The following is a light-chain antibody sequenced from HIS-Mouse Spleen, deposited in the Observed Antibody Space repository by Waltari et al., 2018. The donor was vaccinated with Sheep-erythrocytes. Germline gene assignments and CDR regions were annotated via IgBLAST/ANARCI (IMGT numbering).Light chain of an antibody. V-gene: IGKV1-39*01. CDR3: QQSYSTPQFT. CDR1: QSISSY. Sequence: DIQMTQSPSSLSASVGDRVTITCRASQSISSYLNWYQQKPGKAPRLLIYAASSLQSGVPSRCSGSGSGTDFTLTISSLEPEDFATYYWQQSYSTPQFTFGPGTKVDIK. J-gene: IGKJ3*01. CDR2: AAS.